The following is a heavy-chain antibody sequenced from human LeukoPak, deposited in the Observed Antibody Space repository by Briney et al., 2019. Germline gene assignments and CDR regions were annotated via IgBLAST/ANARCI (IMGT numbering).Heavy chain of an antibody. Sequence: GGSLRLSCAASGFTFSSYEMNWIRQAPGKGLEWLSWISSSGNTIYYADSVKGRFTISRDNAKNSLYLQLNSLRAEDTAIYYCARGWFESWGQGTLVTVSS. CDR1: GFTFSSYE. V-gene: IGHV3-48*03. J-gene: IGHJ5*01. CDR2: ISSSGNTI. CDR3: ARGWFES.